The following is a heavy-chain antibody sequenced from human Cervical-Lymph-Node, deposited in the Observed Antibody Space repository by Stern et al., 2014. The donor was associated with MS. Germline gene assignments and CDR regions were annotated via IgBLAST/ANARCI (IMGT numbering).Heavy chain of an antibody. CDR1: GGTFISYA. Sequence: VQLVESGAEVKKPGSSVKVSCKASGGTFISYAISWVRQAPGQGLEWMGGIIPILGTPNYAQKFQGRVTISADESTTTVYLELSSLRSEDTALYYCTSDRRHVDTIGGYFFDKWGQGTMVTVSS. CDR2: IIPILGTP. CDR3: TSDRRHVDTIGGYFFDK. D-gene: IGHD2-8*01. V-gene: IGHV1-69*01. J-gene: IGHJ4*02.